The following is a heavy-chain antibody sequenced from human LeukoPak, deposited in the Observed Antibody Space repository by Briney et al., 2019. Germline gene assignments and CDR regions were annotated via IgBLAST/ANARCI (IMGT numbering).Heavy chain of an antibody. CDR1: GGSLSSSSYY. CDR2: ICYSGSP. CDR3: ARLWQLVWPQWARNAFDI. D-gene: IGHD6-6*01. V-gene: IGHV4-39*01. Sequence: SETLSLTCTVSGGSLSSSSYYWGWIRQPPGKGLEWLGSICYSGSPYYNPSLKSRVTISVDTSKNQFSLKLSSVTAADTAVYYCARLWQLVWPQWARNAFDIWGQGTMVTVSS. J-gene: IGHJ3*02.